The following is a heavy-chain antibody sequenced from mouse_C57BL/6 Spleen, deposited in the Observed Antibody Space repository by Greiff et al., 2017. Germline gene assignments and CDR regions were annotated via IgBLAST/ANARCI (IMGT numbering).Heavy chain of an antibody. V-gene: IGHV5-12*01. D-gene: IGHD3-2*02. Sequence: EVQGVESGGGLVQPGGSLKLSCAASGFTFSDYYMYWVRQTPEKRLEWVAYFSNGGGSTYYPDTVKGRFTISRDNTKNTLYLQMSRLKTEDTAMNYCARQEELRLGAVDYWGQGTSVTVSS. CDR1: GFTFSDYY. CDR3: ARQEELRLGAVDY. J-gene: IGHJ4*01. CDR2: FSNGGGST.